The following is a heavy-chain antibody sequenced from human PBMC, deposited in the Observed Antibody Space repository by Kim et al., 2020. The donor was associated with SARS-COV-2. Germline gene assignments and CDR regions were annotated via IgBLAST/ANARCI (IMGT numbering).Heavy chain of an antibody. J-gene: IGHJ6*02. Sequence: SETLSLTCTVSGAPISDYDWSWIRQSPGKRLEWIGYIYYTGSTNYNPSLKSRVSISVDSSKNQFSLQLSSVTAADTAIDYCAIDSAGDVWGQGTTVTVSS. V-gene: IGHV4-59*13. D-gene: IGHD6-13*01. CDR2: IYYTGST. CDR1: GAPISDYD. CDR3: AIDSAGDV.